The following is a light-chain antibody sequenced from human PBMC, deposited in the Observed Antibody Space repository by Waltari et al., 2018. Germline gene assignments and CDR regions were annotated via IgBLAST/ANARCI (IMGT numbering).Light chain of an antibody. CDR3: SSDAVSNNFYD. CDR2: EVS. CDR1: GRGGS. J-gene: IGLJ1*01. V-gene: IGLV2-8*01. Sequence: QSALTQPPSASGPPGQSVTLSCTGTGRGGSVSRYQQLQGKAPKLLIYEVSKRPSGVPDRFSGSKSGNTASLTVSGLQAEDEGDYYCSSDAVSNNFYDFGSGTKVTVL.